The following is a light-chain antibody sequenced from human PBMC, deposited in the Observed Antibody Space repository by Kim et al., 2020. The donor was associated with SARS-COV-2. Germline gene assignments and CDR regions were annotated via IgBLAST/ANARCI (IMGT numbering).Light chain of an antibody. CDR3: HARISSTKQYV. Sequence: LGRTVSITCLGDSPGNSYAVWYQQKPGQAPLLVMHGENSRPSGSPARFSGCRSGDTATFTITGAQAEDEAVYSCHARISSTKQYVFGTGTKVTDL. CDR1: SPGNSY. CDR2: GEN. J-gene: IGLJ1*01. V-gene: IGLV3-19*01.